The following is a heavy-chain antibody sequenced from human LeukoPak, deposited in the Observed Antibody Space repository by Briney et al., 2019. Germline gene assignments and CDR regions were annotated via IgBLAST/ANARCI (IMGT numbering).Heavy chain of an antibody. Sequence: ASVKVSCKASGYTFTSYDINWVRQATGQGLEWMGWMNPNSGNTGYAQKFQGRVTMTRNTSISTAYMELSSLRSEDTAVYYCAAAREGYCSGGSCFGYWGQGTLVTVSS. CDR3: AAAREGYCSGGSCFGY. V-gene: IGHV1-8*01. CDR2: MNPNSGNT. CDR1: GYTFTSYD. J-gene: IGHJ4*02. D-gene: IGHD2-15*01.